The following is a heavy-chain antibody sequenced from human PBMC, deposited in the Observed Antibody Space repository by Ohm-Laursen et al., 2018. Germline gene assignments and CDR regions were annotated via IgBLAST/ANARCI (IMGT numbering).Heavy chain of an antibody. CDR1: GFTFDDYA. J-gene: IGHJ4*02. CDR2: ISWNSGSI. V-gene: IGHV3-9*01. Sequence: SLRLSCAASGFTFDDYAMHWVRQAPGKGLEWVSDISWNSGSIGYADSVKGRFTISRDNAKSSLYLQMNSLRAEDTALYYCAKGGGWLQFSFDYWGQGTLVTVSS. CDR3: AKGGGWLQFSFDY. D-gene: IGHD5-24*01.